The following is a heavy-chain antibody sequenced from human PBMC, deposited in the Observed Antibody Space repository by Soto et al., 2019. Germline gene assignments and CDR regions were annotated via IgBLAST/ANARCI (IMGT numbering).Heavy chain of an antibody. J-gene: IGHJ4*02. CDR3: MRGPLASSSGTGAY. D-gene: IGHD2-2*01. CDR2: ISDDGKIT. CDR1: GFVFKTYY. Sequence: GGALRVSSAASGFVFKTYYMHWVCQVPGKGPEWVSRISDDGKITTYADSVNDRFTISGDNAKDTLYLQLDNLRGDDTVLYYCMRGPLASSSGTGAYWGRGTQVTVSS. V-gene: IGHV3-74*01.